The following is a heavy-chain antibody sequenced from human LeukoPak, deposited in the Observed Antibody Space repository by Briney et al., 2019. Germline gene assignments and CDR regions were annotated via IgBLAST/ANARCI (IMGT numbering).Heavy chain of an antibody. Sequence: PGGSLRLSCAASGFTFSSYGMHWVRQAPGKGLEGVAVISYDGSNKYYADSVKGRFTISRDNSKNTLYLQMNSLRAEDTAVYYCAKDRYSSSWYDSILGVLMTWGQGTLVTVSS. D-gene: IGHD6-13*01. V-gene: IGHV3-30*18. CDR1: GFTFSSYG. CDR3: AKDRYSSSWYDSILGVLMT. CDR2: ISYDGSNK. J-gene: IGHJ4*02.